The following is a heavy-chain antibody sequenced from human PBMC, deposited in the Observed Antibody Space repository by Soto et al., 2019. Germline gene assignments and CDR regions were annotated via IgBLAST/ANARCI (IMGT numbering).Heavy chain of an antibody. V-gene: IGHV3-48*03. CDR1: GFTFSSYE. J-gene: IGHJ5*02. CDR2: ISSSGSTI. D-gene: IGHD6-19*01. CDR3: ARDQDTSSGWYEWFDP. Sequence: GGALRLSFAASGFTFSSYEMNWVRPAPGKGLEWVSYISSSGSTIYYADSVKGRFTISRDNAKNSLYLQMNSLRAEDTAIYYCARDQDTSSGWYEWFDPWGQGTLVTVSS.